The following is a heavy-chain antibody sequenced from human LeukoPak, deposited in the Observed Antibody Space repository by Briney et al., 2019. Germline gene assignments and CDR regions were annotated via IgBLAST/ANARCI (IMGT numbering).Heavy chain of an antibody. Sequence: GESLKISCKGSGYTFTTYWIGWVRQTPGKGLEWMGIIYPGDSDTRYSPSFQGQVTISADKSISTAYLQWSSLKASDTAMYYCARQGVVVVAATGYFDNWGQGTLVTVSS. V-gene: IGHV5-51*01. CDR2: IYPGDSDT. J-gene: IGHJ4*02. CDR3: ARQGVVVVAATGYFDN. CDR1: GYTFTTYW. D-gene: IGHD2-15*01.